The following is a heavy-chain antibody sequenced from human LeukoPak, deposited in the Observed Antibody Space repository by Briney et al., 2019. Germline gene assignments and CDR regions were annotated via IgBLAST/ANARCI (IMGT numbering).Heavy chain of an antibody. D-gene: IGHD3-10*01. CDR3: ARVFERFGELYEDY. CDR1: GFTFDDYG. CDR2: INWNGGST. Sequence: PGGSLRLSCAASGFTFDDYGMSWVRQAPGKGLEWVSGINWNGGSTGYADSVKGRFTISRDNAKNSLYLQTNSLRAEDTALYYCARVFERFGELYEDYWGQGTLVTVSS. V-gene: IGHV3-20*04. J-gene: IGHJ4*02.